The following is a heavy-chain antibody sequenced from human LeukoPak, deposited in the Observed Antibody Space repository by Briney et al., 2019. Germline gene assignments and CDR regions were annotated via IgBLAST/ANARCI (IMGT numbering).Heavy chain of an antibody. J-gene: IGHJ6*03. CDR2: MNPNSGNT. CDR3: AREKAAAGHQRYYYYYYMDV. CDR1: GYTFTSYD. D-gene: IGHD6-13*01. V-gene: IGHV1-8*01. Sequence: GASVKVSCKAAGYTFTSYDINWVRQATGQGLEWMGWMNPNSGNTGYAQKFQGRVTMTRNTSISTAYMELSSLRSEDTAVYYCAREKAAAGHQRYYYYYYMDVWGKGTTVTVS.